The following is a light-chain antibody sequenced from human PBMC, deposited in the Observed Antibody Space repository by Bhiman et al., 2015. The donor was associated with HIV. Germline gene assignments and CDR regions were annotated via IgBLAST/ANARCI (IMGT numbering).Light chain of an antibody. J-gene: IGLJ2*01. CDR1: NIGNKH. V-gene: IGLV3-21*01. Sequence: SYELTQPPSVSVAPGETAKITCGGNNIGNKHVHWYQQKPGQAPVVIIYHDSDRPSGIPERFSGSNSGNTATLTISGTQAMDEAAYYCQAWGSGAMVFGGGTKLTVL. CDR3: QAWGSGAMV. CDR2: HDS.